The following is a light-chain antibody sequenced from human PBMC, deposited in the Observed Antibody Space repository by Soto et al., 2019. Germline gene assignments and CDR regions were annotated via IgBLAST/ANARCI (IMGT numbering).Light chain of an antibody. CDR3: SSYTSTGTRV. CDR1: SSDVGAYDY. CDR2: DVS. J-gene: IGLJ3*02. Sequence: QSVLTQPASVSGAPGQSITLSCTGTSSDVGAYDYVSWYQQHPGKAPKLMISDVSNRPSVVSNRFSGSKSGNAASLTISGLPAEDEADYYGSSYTSTGTRVFGGGTKVTVL. V-gene: IGLV2-14*01.